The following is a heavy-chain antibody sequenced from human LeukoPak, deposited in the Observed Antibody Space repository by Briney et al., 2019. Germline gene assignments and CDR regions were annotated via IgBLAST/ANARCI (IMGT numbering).Heavy chain of an antibody. J-gene: IGHJ6*04. Sequence: PSETLSLTCTVSGGSISSSSYYWGWIRQPPGKGLEWIGSIYYSGSTYYNPSLKSRVTISVDTSKNQFSLKLSSVTAADTAVYYCARVVTMVRGVPFNWGKGTTVTVSS. CDR3: ARVVTMVRGVPFN. CDR2: IYYSGST. V-gene: IGHV4-39*07. D-gene: IGHD3-10*01. CDR1: GGSISSSSYY.